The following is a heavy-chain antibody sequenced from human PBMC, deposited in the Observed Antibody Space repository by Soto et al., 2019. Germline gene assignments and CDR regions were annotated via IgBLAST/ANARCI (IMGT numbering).Heavy chain of an antibody. CDR3: ATFSLYHYGSGSYS. CDR1: GFTFSAYS. V-gene: IGHV3-48*01. Sequence: MQLVESGGGLIEPGGSLRLSCAASGFTFSAYSMNWVRQAPGKGLEWVSYISSTGVTMYYADSVKGRFTISRDNAVNSLYLQMNSLRAEDTAMYCCATFSLYHYGSGSYSWGQGTLVTVSS. D-gene: IGHD3-10*01. J-gene: IGHJ4*02. CDR2: ISSTGVTM.